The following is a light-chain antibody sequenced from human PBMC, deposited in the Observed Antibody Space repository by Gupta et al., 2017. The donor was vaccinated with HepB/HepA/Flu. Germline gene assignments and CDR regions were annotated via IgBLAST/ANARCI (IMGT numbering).Light chain of an antibody. V-gene: IGLV1-36*01. CDR3: AAWDDSLNGNV. CDR1: SSNIGNNA. Sequence: QSVLTQPPSVSEAPRQMVTISCSGSSSNIGNNAVNWYQQLPGKAAKLLIYYDDLLPSGVADRFSGSKSGTSASLAISGLQSEDEADYYCAAWDDSLNGNVFGSGTKVTVL. CDR2: YDD. J-gene: IGLJ6*01.